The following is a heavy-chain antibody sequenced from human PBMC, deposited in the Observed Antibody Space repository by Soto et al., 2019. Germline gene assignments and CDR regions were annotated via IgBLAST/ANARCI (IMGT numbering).Heavy chain of an antibody. CDR3: ARQSAYDFWSGYPPTDAFDI. CDR1: GGSISSGGYY. Sequence: SETLSLTCTGSGGSISSGGYYWSWIRQHPGKGLEWIGYIYYSGSTYYNPSLKSRVTISVDTSKNQFSLKLSSATAADTAVYYCARQSAYDFWSGYPPTDAFDIWGQGTMVTVSS. J-gene: IGHJ3*02. D-gene: IGHD3-3*01. CDR2: IYYSGST. V-gene: IGHV4-31*03.